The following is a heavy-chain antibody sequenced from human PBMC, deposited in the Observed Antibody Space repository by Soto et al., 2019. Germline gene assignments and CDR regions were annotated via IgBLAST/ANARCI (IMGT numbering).Heavy chain of an antibody. V-gene: IGHV5-51*01. Sequence: LGESLKISCKGSGYSFTSYWIGWVRQMPGKGLEWMGIIYPGDSDTRYSPSFQGQVTISADKSISTAYLQWDSLKASDTAMYYCARLSGSYYEPFDYWGPGPLVTVSS. CDR3: ARLSGSYYEPFDY. D-gene: IGHD1-26*01. CDR2: IYPGDSDT. J-gene: IGHJ4*02. CDR1: GYSFTSYW.